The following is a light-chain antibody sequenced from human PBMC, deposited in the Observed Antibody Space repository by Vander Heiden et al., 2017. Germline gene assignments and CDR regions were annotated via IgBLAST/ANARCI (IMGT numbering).Light chain of an antibody. CDR3: AAWDDSLVL. J-gene: IGLJ2*01. CDR2: GIN. CDR1: SSNIGRNT. Sequence: QSALTQPPSASGTPGQRVTITCSGSSSNIGRNTVNWYQQLPGKAPKVLMYGINPRPSGVPDRFSGSKSGTTAFLAISGLQSEDEAVYYCAAWDDSLVLFGGGTNLTVL. V-gene: IGLV1-44*01.